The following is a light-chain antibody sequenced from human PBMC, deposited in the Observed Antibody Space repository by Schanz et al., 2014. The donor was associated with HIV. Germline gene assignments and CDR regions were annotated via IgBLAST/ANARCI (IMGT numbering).Light chain of an antibody. CDR1: NSDVGGYDY. J-gene: IGLJ2*01. CDR3: SPYTSRNTLL. Sequence: QSALTQPASVSGSPGQSITISCTGTNSDVGGYDYVSWYQQHPGKAPKLMIYDVNYRPSGVSNRFSGSKSGNTASLTISGLQAEDEADYYCSPYTSRNTLLFGGGTKLTVL. CDR2: DVN. V-gene: IGLV2-14*03.